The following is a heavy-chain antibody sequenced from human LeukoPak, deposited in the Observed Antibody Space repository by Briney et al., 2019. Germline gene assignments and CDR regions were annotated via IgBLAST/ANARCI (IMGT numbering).Heavy chain of an antibody. CDR2: ISSSGSTI. D-gene: IGHD3-9*01. J-gene: IGHJ3*02. Sequence: GGSLRLSCAASGFTFSSYEMNWVRQAPGKGLEWVSYISSSGSTIYYADSVKGRFTISRDNAKNSLYLQMNSLRAEDTAVYYCARESSSRLRYFDWLPPSDAFDIWGQGTMVTVSS. CDR1: GFTFSSYE. V-gene: IGHV3-48*03. CDR3: ARESSSRLRYFDWLPPSDAFDI.